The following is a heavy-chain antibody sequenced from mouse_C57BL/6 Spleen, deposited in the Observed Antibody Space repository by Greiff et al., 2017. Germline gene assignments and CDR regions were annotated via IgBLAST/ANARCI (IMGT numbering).Heavy chain of an antibody. CDR2: IYPGSGST. CDR1: GYTFTSYW. Sequence: QVHVKQPGAELVKPGASVKMSCKASGYTFTSYWITWVKQRPGQGLEWIGDIYPGSGSTNYNEKFKSKATLTVDTSSSTAYMQLSSLTSEDSAVYYCARSGYSNYDVLAYWGQGTLVTVSA. J-gene: IGHJ3*01. V-gene: IGHV1-55*01. D-gene: IGHD2-5*01. CDR3: ARSGYSNYDVLAY.